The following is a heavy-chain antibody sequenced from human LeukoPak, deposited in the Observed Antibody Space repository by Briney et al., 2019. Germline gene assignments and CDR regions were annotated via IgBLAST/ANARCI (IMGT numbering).Heavy chain of an antibody. CDR1: GYTFSGNY. V-gene: IGHV1-2*02. CDR3: ARDHCVTSGCYEDYYYGLDV. Sequence: GASVKVSCKASGYTFSGNYIQWVRQAPGRGLEWMGWINPNSGGTNYAQTFQGRVTMTRDTSINTAYLELSGLTSDDTAVYYCARDHCVTSGCYEDYYYGLDVWGQGTTVTVSS. CDR2: INPNSGGT. J-gene: IGHJ6*02. D-gene: IGHD2-2*01.